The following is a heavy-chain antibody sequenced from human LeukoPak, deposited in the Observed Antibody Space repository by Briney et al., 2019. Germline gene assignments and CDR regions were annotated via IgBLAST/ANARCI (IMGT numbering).Heavy chain of an antibody. Sequence: GGSLRLSCAASRFTFSKAWMGWVRQAPGRGLEWVGRIKTKTDDEAVDYAAPVKGRFTISRDDSENMLYLQMISLKTEDTAVYYCTTDPSGTTYYYFGMAVWGQGTTVTVSS. D-gene: IGHD3-10*01. CDR3: TTDPSGTTYYYFGMAV. V-gene: IGHV3-15*01. CDR2: IKTKTDDEAV. CDR1: RFTFSKAW. J-gene: IGHJ6*02.